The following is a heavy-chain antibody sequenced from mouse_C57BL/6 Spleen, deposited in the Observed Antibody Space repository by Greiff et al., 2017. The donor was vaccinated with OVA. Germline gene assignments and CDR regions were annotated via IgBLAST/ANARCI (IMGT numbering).Heavy chain of an antibody. V-gene: IGHV1-82*01. CDR1: GYAFSSSW. CDR2: IYPGDGDT. Sequence: VQLQQSGPELVKPGASVKISCKASGYAFSSSWMNWVKQRPGKGLEWIGRIYPGDGDTNYNGKFKGKATLTADKSSSTAYMQLSSLTSEDSAVYCCARWATTVVDWYFDVWGTGTTVTVSS. J-gene: IGHJ1*03. CDR3: ARWATTVVDWYFDV. D-gene: IGHD1-1*01.